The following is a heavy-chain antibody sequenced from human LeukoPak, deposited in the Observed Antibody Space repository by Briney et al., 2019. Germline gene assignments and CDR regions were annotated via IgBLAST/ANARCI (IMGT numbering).Heavy chain of an antibody. Sequence: PSETLSLTCTVSGGPISSYYWSWIRQPPGKGLEWNGYIYYSGSTNYNPSLKSRVTIAVDTSKNQFSLKLSSVTAADTAVYYCARGTVAGSYYYYGMDVWGQGTTVTVSS. D-gene: IGHD6-19*01. CDR3: ARGTVAGSYYYYGMDV. V-gene: IGHV4-59*01. CDR1: GGPISSYY. J-gene: IGHJ6*02. CDR2: IYYSGST.